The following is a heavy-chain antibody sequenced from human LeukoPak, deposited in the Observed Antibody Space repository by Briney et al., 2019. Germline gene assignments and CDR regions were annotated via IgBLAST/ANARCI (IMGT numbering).Heavy chain of an antibody. D-gene: IGHD3-22*01. CDR1: GGSISSYY. J-gene: IGHJ4*02. V-gene: IGHV4-59*08. CDR3: ARHQQSYYDSSGYGSIDH. Sequence: SETLSLTCTVSGGSISSYYWSWIRQPPGKGLEWIGYIYYSGSTNYNPSLKSRVTISVDTSKNQFSLKLSSVTAADTAVYYCARHQQSYYDSSGYGSIDHWGQGTLVTVSS. CDR2: IYYSGST.